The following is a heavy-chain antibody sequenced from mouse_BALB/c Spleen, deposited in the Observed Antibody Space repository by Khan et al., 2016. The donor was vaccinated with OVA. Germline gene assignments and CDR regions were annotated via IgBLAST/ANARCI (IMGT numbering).Heavy chain of an antibody. J-gene: IGHJ2*01. D-gene: IGHD2-3*01. CDR2: IGSDSNTI. CDR1: GFTFSGFG. CDR3: ARTGYYYFDY. V-gene: IGHV5-17*02. Sequence: EVELVESGGGLVQPGGSRKLSCAASGFTFSGFGMHWVRQAPEKGLEWVACIGSDSNTIYYADTVKGRFTISRDNPKKTMFLQMTSLRSEDTARYCFARTGYYYFDYWGQGTTLTVSS.